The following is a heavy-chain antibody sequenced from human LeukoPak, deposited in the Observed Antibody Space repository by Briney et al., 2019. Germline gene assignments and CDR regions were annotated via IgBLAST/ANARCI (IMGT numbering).Heavy chain of an antibody. CDR2: VFQLQTVRT. V-gene: IGHV4-38-2*02. D-gene: IGHD3-10*02. CDR1: GSSLTTTYY. J-gene: IGHJ4*02. Sequence: SETLSLTCTVSGSSLTTTYYWAWFRQPPGKGLEWIATVFQLQTVRTFYNPSLESRVTMSLDTSHNQFSLNLTSETAADTALYFCARVLNVPKFIDSWGQGTLVTVSS. CDR3: ARVLNVPKFIDS.